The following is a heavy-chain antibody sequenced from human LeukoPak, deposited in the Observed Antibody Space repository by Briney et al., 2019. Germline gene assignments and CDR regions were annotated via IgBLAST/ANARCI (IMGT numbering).Heavy chain of an antibody. V-gene: IGHV3-33*01. Sequence: PGGSLRLSCAASGFTFSSYGMHRVRQAPGKGLEWVAVIWYDGSNKYYADSVKGRFTISRDNSKNTLYLQMNSLRAEDTAVYYCAREGIGYCSSTSCYFDYWGQGTLVTVSS. CDR3: AREGIGYCSSTSCYFDY. D-gene: IGHD2-2*01. J-gene: IGHJ4*02. CDR2: IWYDGSNK. CDR1: GFTFSSYG.